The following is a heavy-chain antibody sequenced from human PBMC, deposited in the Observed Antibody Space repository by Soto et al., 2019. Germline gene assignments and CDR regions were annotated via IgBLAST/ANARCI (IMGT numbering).Heavy chain of an antibody. CDR1: GFTFSSYA. Sequence: GGSLRLSCAASGFTFSSYAMHWVRQAPGKGLEWVAVISYDGRNKYYADSVKHRFTISRDNYKNTLYLQMNSRRAEDTAVYYYARDPDDSSWYGQRKGLDYWGQGTLVTVSS. D-gene: IGHD6-13*01. V-gene: IGHV3-30*04. J-gene: IGHJ4*02. CDR3: ARDPDDSSWYGQRKGLDY. CDR2: ISYDGRNK.